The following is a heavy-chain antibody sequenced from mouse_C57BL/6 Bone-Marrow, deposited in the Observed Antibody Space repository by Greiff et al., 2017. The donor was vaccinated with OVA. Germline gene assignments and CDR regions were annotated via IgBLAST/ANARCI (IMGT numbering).Heavy chain of an antibody. CDR2: ISGGGGNT. J-gene: IGHJ4*01. CDR3: ASTSFAMDY. Sequence: EVMLVESGGGLVKPGGSLKLSCAASGFTFSSYTMSWVRQTPEKRLEWVATISGGGGNTYYPDSVKGRFTISRDKSKNTLYLQMSRLMSDDTALYYCASTSFAMDYWGQRTSVTVSS. CDR1: GFTFSSYT. V-gene: IGHV5-9*01.